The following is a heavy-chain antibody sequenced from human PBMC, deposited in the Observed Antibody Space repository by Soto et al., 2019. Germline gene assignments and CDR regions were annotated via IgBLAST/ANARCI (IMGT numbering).Heavy chain of an antibody. D-gene: IGHD2-2*01. CDR2: IYTSGST. J-gene: IGHJ4*02. CDR3: ARACSSNSCYDVFDY. CDR1: GGSISSYY. Sequence: TSETLSLTCTVSGGSISSYYWSWIRPPAGKGLEWIGRIYTSGSTNYNPSLKSRVTMSVDTSKNQFSLKLSSVTAADTAVYYCARACSSNSCYDVFDYWGQGTLVTVSS. V-gene: IGHV4-4*07.